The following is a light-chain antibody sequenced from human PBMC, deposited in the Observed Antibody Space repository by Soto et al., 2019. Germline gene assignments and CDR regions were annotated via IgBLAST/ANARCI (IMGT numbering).Light chain of an antibody. J-gene: IGKJ4*01. CDR2: GAS. V-gene: IGKV3-15*01. Sequence: DIVITQSPSTLAVSPCERASLSCVASQSVSNNYLAWYQQKPGQAPRLLIYGASTRATGIPARFSGSGSGTEFTLTISSLQSEDFAVYYCQQYNNWPLTFGGGTKVDIK. CDR3: QQYNNWPLT. CDR1: QSVSNN.